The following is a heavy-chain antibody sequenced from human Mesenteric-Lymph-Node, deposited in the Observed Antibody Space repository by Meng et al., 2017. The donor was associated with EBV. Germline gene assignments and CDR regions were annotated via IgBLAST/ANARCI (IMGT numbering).Heavy chain of an antibody. D-gene: IGHD2-8*02. Sequence: QVKHQPWGAGLLNPSETLSLPCAVNGGSLSGAYWNWIRQPPGKGLEWIGEIIHGGSPSYNPSLKSRVTISIDTSKNQLSLMLSSVTAADTVVYYCARRPTGIDYWGQGTLVTVSS. J-gene: IGHJ4*02. CDR2: IIHGGSP. V-gene: IGHV4-34*12. CDR1: GGSLSGAY. CDR3: ARRPTGIDY.